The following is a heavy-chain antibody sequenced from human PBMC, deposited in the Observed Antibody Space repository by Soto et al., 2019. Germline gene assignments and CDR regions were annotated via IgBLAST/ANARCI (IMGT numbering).Heavy chain of an antibody. CDR3: TAAGIVVGATTIDY. V-gene: IGHV1-58*01. D-gene: IGHD1-26*01. CDR2: IVADSGKT. CDR1: GSTFSNSA. Sequence: QMQLVQSGPEVKKPGTSVKVSCKVFGSTFSNSAVQWVRQARGQSLEWVGWIVADSGKTNYAQRFRERVTITRDMSTSTAYMEVTSLRPEDTAMYYCTAAGIVVGATTIDYWGQGTQVTVTS. J-gene: IGHJ4*02.